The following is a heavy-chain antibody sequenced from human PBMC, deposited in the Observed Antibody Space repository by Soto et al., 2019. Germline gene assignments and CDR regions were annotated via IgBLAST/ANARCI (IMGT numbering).Heavy chain of an antibody. D-gene: IGHD3-10*01. V-gene: IGHV4-4*02. J-gene: IGHJ6*03. CDR3: ARGALLVSGKNYYYFMAV. CDR2: IYHSGST. Sequence: SETLSLTCAVSSGSISSSNWWSWVRQPPGKGLEWIGEIYHSGSTNYNPSLKSRVTISVDKSKNQFSLKLSSVTAADTAVYYCARGALLVSGKNYYYFMAVWGKGTTVTVSS. CDR1: SGSISSSNW.